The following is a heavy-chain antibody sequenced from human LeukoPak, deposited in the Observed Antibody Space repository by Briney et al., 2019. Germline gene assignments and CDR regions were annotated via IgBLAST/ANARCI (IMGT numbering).Heavy chain of an antibody. V-gene: IGHV3-23*01. CDR2: ITGTGGST. CDR1: GFTFTSYA. D-gene: IGHD3-22*01. CDR3: AKTDYYDSSGYFASYYFDY. J-gene: IGHJ4*02. Sequence: PGGSLRLSCAASGFTFTSYAMSWVRQAPGKGLEWVSAITGTGGSTYYAASVKGRFTISRDNSKNTLYLQMNSLRAEDTAVYYCAKTDYYDSSGYFASYYFDYWGQGTLVTVSS.